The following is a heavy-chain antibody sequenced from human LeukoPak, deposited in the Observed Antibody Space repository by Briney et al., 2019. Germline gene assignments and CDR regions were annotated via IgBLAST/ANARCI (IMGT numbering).Heavy chain of an antibody. V-gene: IGHV3-23*01. J-gene: IGHJ4*02. Sequence: PGGSLRLSCAASGFTFVSYAMTWVRQAPGKGLEWVSAINGGGDTTYYADSVKGRFTISRDKSKNTMYLQMNSLRAEDTALYYCAKALDTYGYMRFDFWGQRTLVTVSS. CDR2: INGGGDTT. D-gene: IGHD5-18*01. CDR1: GFTFVSYA. CDR3: AKALDTYGYMRFDF.